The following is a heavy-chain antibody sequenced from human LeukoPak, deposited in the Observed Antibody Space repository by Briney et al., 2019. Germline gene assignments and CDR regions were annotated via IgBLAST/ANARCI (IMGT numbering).Heavy chain of an antibody. J-gene: IGHJ6*03. V-gene: IGHV1-2*02. D-gene: IGHD3-3*01. CDR3: ARATDGRFLEWSRDYYYMDV. CDR1: GYTFTGYY. Sequence: ASVKVSCKASGYTFTGYYMHWVRQAPGQGLEWVGWINPNSGGTNSAQKFQGRVTMTRDSSISTAFTELSRLRSDDTAVYYCARATDGRFLEWSRDYYYMDVWGKGTTVTVSS. CDR2: INPNSGGT.